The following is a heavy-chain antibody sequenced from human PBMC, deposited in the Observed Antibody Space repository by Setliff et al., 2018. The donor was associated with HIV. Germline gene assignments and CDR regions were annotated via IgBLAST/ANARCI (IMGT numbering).Heavy chain of an antibody. J-gene: IGHJ6*03. V-gene: IGHV4-34*01. Sequence: SETLSLTCGIYGGSFSDYYWSWIRQPPGKGLEWIGEIDHRGRPKYNPSLNSRVTMSVDKSRNQFSLKVSSVTAADTAVYYCARVSCSSWYSIPRYYYYSMAVWGNGTTVTVSS. CDR1: GGSFSDYY. D-gene: IGHD6-13*01. CDR3: ARVSCSSWYSIPRYYYYSMAV. CDR2: IDHRGRP.